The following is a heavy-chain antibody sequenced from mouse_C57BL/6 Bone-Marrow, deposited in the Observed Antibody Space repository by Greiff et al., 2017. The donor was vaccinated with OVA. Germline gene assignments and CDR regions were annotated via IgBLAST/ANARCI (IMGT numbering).Heavy chain of an antibody. CDR2: ISSGSSTI. V-gene: IGHV5-17*01. J-gene: IGHJ3*01. Sequence: EVQRVESGGGLVKPGGSLKLSCAASGFTFSDYGMHWVRQAPEKGLEWVAYISSGSSTIYYADTVKGRFTISRDNAKNTLFLQMTSLRSEDTARYYCARNYEGAWFAYWGQGTLVTVSA. CDR3: ARNYEGAWFAY. D-gene: IGHD1-1*01. CDR1: GFTFSDYG.